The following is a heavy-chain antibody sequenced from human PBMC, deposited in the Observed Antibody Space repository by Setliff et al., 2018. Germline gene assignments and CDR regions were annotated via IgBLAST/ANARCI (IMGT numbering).Heavy chain of an antibody. J-gene: IGHJ5*01. D-gene: IGHD1-26*01. Sequence: GGSLRLSCAASGFTFSGYSMNWVRQATGKGLECVSYISGSSHIISYADSVKGRFTIYRDNVKNSLFLQMNSLRAEDTAIYSCLKGGWGATFHSWGQGNLVTVSS. CDR2: ISGSSHII. V-gene: IGHV3-48*01. CDR3: LKGGWGATFHS. CDR1: GFTFSGYS.